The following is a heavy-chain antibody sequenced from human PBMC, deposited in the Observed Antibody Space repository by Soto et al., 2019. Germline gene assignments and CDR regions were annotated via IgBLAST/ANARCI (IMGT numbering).Heavy chain of an antibody. CDR1: GFTFSSYA. D-gene: IGHD3-22*01. Sequence: EVQLLESGGGLVQPGGSLRLSCAASGFTFSSYAMSWVRQAPGKGLEWVSAISGSGGSTYYADSVKGRFTISRDNSKNTLYLQMNSLRAEDTAVYYCAKAGFYYDSSGYYESSGQFDYWGQGTLVTVSS. CDR2: ISGSGGST. CDR3: AKAGFYYDSSGYYESSGQFDY. J-gene: IGHJ4*02. V-gene: IGHV3-23*01.